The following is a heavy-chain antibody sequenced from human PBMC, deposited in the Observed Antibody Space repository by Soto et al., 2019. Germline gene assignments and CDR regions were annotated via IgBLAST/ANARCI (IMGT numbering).Heavy chain of an antibody. Sequence: EVQLVESGGDLVQPGGSLRLSCAASGFTFSTYWMTWVRQAPGRGLEWVANIRKDASVIHYSDSVEGRFTISRDNAKNSLYLLMRSLRAEDTAVYFCARDVSPADVNFFYDAFDIWGQGTVVTVSS. J-gene: IGHJ3*02. V-gene: IGHV3-7*01. CDR2: IRKDASVI. D-gene: IGHD2-2*01. CDR1: GFTFSTYW. CDR3: ARDVSPADVNFFYDAFDI.